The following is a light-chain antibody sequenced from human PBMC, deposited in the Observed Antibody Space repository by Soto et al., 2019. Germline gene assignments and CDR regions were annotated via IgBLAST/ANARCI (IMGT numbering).Light chain of an antibody. V-gene: IGLV2-14*01. CDR2: EVS. CDR3: STYTTRRTLLYG. J-gene: IGLJ1*01. Sequence: QSALTQPASVSGSPGQSVTISCTGTSSDVGGYQYVSWYQQHPGKAPKLMMYEVSNRPSGVSNHFSGSKSGNTASLTISGLKAEDEADYFCSTYTTRRTLLYGLGTATKVTVL. CDR1: SSDVGGYQY.